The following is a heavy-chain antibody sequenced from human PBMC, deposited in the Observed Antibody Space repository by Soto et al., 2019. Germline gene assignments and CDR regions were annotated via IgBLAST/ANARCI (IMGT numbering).Heavy chain of an antibody. CDR2: IFHSGRT. V-gene: IGHV4-39*01. D-gene: IGHD3-3*01. Sequence: QLQLQESGPGLVKSSETLSLTCTVSGAFINSTSFYWGWIRQPPGKGLAWIGSIFHSGRTHYNPSPKRRVTLSVDTSRSQVSLEVGSVTAADTAVYYCVRQASQVWRAYPQATNFWGQGTLVTVSS. J-gene: IGHJ4*02. CDR1: GAFINSTSFY. CDR3: VRQASQVWRAYPQATNF.